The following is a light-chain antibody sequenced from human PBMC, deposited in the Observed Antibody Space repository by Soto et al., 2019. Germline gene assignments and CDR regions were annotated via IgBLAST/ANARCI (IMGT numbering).Light chain of an antibody. Sequence: DMVMTQSPLSLPVTPGEPASISCRSSQSLLHSNGYNYLDWYLQKPGQSPQLLIFLCSNRASGVPDRFSGSGSGTDFTLQISRVEAEDVGVYYCMQALQTPYTFGLGTKLEIK. CDR3: MQALQTPYT. V-gene: IGKV2-28*01. CDR1: QSLLHSNGYNY. J-gene: IGKJ2*01. CDR2: LCS.